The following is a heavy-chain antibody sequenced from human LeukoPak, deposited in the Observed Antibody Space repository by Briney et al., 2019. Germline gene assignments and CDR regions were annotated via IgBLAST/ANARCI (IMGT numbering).Heavy chain of an antibody. J-gene: IGHJ3*02. CDR3: AKDPYGGVVRAAHPDI. CDR1: GFTFSSYG. Sequence: GGSLRLSCAASGFTFSSYGMHWVRQAPGKGLEWVAVISYDGSNKYYADSVKGRFTISRGNSKNTLYLQMNSLRAEDTAVYYCAKDPYGGVVRAAHPDIWAKENVVPVSS. V-gene: IGHV3-30*18. D-gene: IGHD2-2*01. CDR2: ISYDGSNK.